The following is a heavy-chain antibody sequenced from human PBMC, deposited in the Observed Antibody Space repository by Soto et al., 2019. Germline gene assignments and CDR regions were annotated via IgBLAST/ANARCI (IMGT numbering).Heavy chain of an antibody. CDR3: ARQVGITVTLDY. CDR1: GGSISSYY. CDR2: IYHTGRT. Sequence: PSETLSLTCTVSGGSISSYYWSWIRQPPGKGLEWLGYIYHTGRTNSNPSLKSRVTISVDTSKNQFSLKLTSVTAADTAVYYCARQVGITVTLDYWGQGTLVTVSS. D-gene: IGHD4-17*01. J-gene: IGHJ4*02. V-gene: IGHV4-59*08.